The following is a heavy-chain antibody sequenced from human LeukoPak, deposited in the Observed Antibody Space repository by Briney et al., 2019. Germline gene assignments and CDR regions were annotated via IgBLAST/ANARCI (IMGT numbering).Heavy chain of an antibody. D-gene: IGHD2-2*02. Sequence: GGSLRLSCAASGFTVSSNYMSWVRQAPGKGLEWVSVIYSGGSTYYADSVKGRFTISRDNSKNTLYLQMNSLRAEDTAVYYCARGPVVPAAIRAYYYYYYRMDVWGQGTTVTVSS. CDR3: ARGPVVPAAIRAYYYYYYRMDV. V-gene: IGHV3-53*01. CDR1: GFTVSSNY. J-gene: IGHJ6*02. CDR2: IYSGGST.